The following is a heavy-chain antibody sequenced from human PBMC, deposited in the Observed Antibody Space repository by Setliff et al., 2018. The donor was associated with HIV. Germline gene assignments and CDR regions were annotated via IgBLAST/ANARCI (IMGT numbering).Heavy chain of an antibody. D-gene: IGHD6-19*01. CDR2: IGSSGGDT. V-gene: IGHV3-23*01. J-gene: IGHJ4*02. CDR1: GFTFNSYA. Sequence: LRLSCVASGFTFNSYAMRWVRQAPGKGLEWVSAIGSSGGDTYYADSVQGRFTISRDNSRNTLFLQLHSLRVDDTALYYCAKAGSGWCEFDAWGQGTLVTVSS. CDR3: AKAGSGWCEFDA.